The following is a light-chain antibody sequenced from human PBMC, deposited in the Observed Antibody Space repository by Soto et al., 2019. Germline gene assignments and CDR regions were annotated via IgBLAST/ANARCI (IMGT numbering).Light chain of an antibody. CDR1: QPVSRN. Sequence: EVVMTQSTATLSVSPGERVTLSCRASQPVSRNFAWYRQKPGQAPTLVIYGATTRATGIPARFSGSGSGTEVTLTISSLLSEDFAVYYCQQYNNWPYTLGQGTKLEIK. CDR3: QQYNNWPYT. J-gene: IGKJ2*01. CDR2: GAT. V-gene: IGKV3-15*01.